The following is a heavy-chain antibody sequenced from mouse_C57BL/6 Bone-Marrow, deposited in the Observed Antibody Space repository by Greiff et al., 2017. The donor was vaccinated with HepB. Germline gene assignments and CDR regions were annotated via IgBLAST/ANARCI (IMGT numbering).Heavy chain of an antibody. CDR3: ARKGDYYGSSYWYFDV. Sequence: EVMLVESGGDLVKPGGSLKLSCAASGFTFSDYGMAWVRQAPRKGPEWVAFISNLAYSIYYADTVTGRFTISRENAKNTLYLEMSSLRSEDTAMYYCARKGDYYGSSYWYFDVWGTGTTVTVSS. CDR1: GFTFSDYG. J-gene: IGHJ1*03. D-gene: IGHD1-1*01. V-gene: IGHV5-15*04. CDR2: ISNLAYSI.